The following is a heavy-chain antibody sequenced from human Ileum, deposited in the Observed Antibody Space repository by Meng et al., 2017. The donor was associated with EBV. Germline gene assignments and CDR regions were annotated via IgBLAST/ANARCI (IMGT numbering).Heavy chain of an antibody. CDR1: GLTFSKQI. V-gene: IGHV3-30*03. CDR2: ISSENYT. D-gene: IGHD2-15*01. Sequence: QVKVVEFGGVVVQPGRSLSLSCVVSGLTFSKQIIHWIRQAPGEGLDWVAVISSENYTYYSDSVKGRFTITRDNSANTVYLQMDNLGPQDTALYFCTRQGQDLWGQGTLVTVSS. CDR3: TRQGQDL. J-gene: IGHJ4*02.